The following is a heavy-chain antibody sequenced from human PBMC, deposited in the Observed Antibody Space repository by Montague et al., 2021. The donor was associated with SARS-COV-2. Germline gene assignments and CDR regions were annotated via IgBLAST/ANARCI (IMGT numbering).Heavy chain of an antibody. CDR3: ARVQVTPSGVLIFSPGAGHLDG. CDR2: INHTGSA. CDR1: SGSFSGFY. J-gene: IGHJ3*01. V-gene: IGHV4-34*01. D-gene: IGHD3-3*01. Sequence: SETLSLTCAVYSGSFSGFYWTWIRQSPGKGLEWIGEINHTGSATYNPSLKGRVTLSIDTSKNQFFLKLQSVTPADTAVYYCARVQVTPSGVLIFSPGAGHLDGWGQGTSVTVSS.